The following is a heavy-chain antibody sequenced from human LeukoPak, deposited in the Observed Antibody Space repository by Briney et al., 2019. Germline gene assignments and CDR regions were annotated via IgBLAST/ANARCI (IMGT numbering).Heavy chain of an antibody. CDR2: INQDGRKT. Sequence: GGSLRLSCAASGFTFSRSWMSWVRQAPGKGLEWVANINQDGRKTYYVDSVKGRLTISRDNAKNSLYLQMNSLRAEDTAVYYCARVRYYDILTGPWEIFDYWGQGTLVTVSS. CDR1: GFTFSRSW. V-gene: IGHV3-7*01. D-gene: IGHD3-9*01. J-gene: IGHJ4*02. CDR3: ARVRYYDILTGPWEIFDY.